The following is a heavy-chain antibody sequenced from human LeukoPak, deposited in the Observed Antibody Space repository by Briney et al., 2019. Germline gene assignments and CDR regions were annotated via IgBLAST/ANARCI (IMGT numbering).Heavy chain of an antibody. J-gene: IGHJ5*02. V-gene: IGHV3-23*01. CDR2: ISGSGGST. CDR3: ARGPYGSGSPTHWFDP. D-gene: IGHD3-10*01. CDR1: GFTFSSYA. Sequence: GGSLRLSCAASGFTFSSYAMSWVRQAPGKGLEWVSAISGSGGSTYYADSVKGRFTISRDNSKNTLYLQMNSLRAEDTAVYYCARGPYGSGSPTHWFDPWGQGTLVTVSS.